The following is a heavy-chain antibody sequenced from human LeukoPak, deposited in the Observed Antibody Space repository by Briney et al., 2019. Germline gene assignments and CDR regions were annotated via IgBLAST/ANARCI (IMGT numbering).Heavy chain of an antibody. J-gene: IGHJ4*02. CDR2: INHSENT. D-gene: IGHD1-26*01. CDR3: ARDYKVGASDY. V-gene: IGHV4-34*01. CDR1: GGSFSGYY. Sequence: SETLSLTCAVYGGSFSGYYWSWIRQPPGKGLEWIGKINHSENTNYKPSLKSRVTISVDTSKNQFSLKLSSVTAADTAVYYCARDYKVGASDYWGQGTLVTVSS.